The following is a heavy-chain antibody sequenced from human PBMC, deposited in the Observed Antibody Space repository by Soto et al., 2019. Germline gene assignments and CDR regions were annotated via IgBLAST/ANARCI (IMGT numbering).Heavy chain of an antibody. CDR1: GFTFSSYG. J-gene: IGHJ4*02. V-gene: IGHV3-33*01. D-gene: IGHD6-13*01. Sequence: GGSLRLSCAASGFTFSSYGMHWVRQAPGKGLEWVAVIWYDGSNKYYADSVKGRFTISRDNSKNTLYLQMNSLRAEDTAVYYCARDSAAAVPYYFDYWGQGTLVTVSS. CDR2: IWYDGSNK. CDR3: ARDSAAAVPYYFDY.